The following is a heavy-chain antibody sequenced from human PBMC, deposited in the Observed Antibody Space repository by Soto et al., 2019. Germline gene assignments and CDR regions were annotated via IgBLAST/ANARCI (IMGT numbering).Heavy chain of an antibody. CDR2: IYHSGST. J-gene: IGHJ4*03. Sequence: PSETLSLTCTVSGGSISSYYWSWIRQPPGKGLEWIGYIYHSGSTNYNPSLESRVTISVDTSKNQFSLKLSSVTAADTAVYYCAKSNGDYGDYWRQGPRVT. V-gene: IGHV4-59*01. D-gene: IGHD4-17*01. CDR1: GGSISSYY. CDR3: AKSNGDYGDY.